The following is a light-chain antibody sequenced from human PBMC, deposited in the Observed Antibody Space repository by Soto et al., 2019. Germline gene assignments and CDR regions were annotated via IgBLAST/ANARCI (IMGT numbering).Light chain of an antibody. Sequence: AIRMTQSPSSLSTSTGDRVTITCRASQGISIYLAWYQQKPGKAPKLLIYAASTLQSGVPSRFSGSGSGTDFTLTIRGLQSEDFATYDCQQYYSYPRTFGGGTKVEIK. CDR3: QQYYSYPRT. J-gene: IGKJ4*01. CDR1: QGISIY. CDR2: AAS. V-gene: IGKV1-8*01.